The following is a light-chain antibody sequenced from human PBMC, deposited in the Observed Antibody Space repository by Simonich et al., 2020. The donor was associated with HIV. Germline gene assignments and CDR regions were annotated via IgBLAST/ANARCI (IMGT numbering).Light chain of an antibody. CDR3: CSYAGSYTLV. J-gene: IGLJ3*02. CDR1: SSVVGGYNY. Sequence: QSALTQPRSVSGSPGQSVTISCTGTSSVVGGYNYVSWYQQHPGKAPQLMIYDVSKRPSGVPDRFSGSKSGNTASLTISGLQAEDEADYYCCSYAGSYTLVFGGGTKLTVL. CDR2: DVS. V-gene: IGLV2-11*01.